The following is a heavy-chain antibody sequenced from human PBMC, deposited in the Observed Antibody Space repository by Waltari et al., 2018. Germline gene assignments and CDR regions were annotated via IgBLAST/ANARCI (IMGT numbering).Heavy chain of an antibody. CDR1: GGSISSGGYY. J-gene: IGHJ2*01. V-gene: IGHV4-31*03. CDR3: ARGGGPLPASYWYFDL. CDR2: IYYSVST. Sequence: QVQLQESGPGLVKPSQTLSLTCTVSGGSISSGGYYWSWIRQHPGKGLEWIGYIYYSVSTYDNPSLKRRVTIAVDASKNQFSLKLSAVTAADTAVYYCARGGGPLPASYWYFDLWGRGTLVTVSS.